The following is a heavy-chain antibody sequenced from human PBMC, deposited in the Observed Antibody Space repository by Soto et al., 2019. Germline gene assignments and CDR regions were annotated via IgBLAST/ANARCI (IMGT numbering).Heavy chain of an antibody. J-gene: IGHJ4*02. CDR3: EKDEGVLNLDNSYFDY. D-gene: IGHD3-16*01. CDR1: GFTFSNYA. CDR2: TSYDGNNE. Sequence: GGSLRLSCAASGFTFSNYAMHWVRQAPGKGLEWVALTSYDGNNEYYTDYVKGRFTISRDNSKNTLLLQMNSPRPEDTAVYYCEKDEGVLNLDNSYFDYWGQGALVTVSS. V-gene: IGHV3-30*18.